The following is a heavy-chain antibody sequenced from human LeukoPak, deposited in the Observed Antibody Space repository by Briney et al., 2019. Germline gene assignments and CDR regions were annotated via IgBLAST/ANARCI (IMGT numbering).Heavy chain of an antibody. CDR3: ARGSGVYVYAYGVKGFDS. D-gene: IGHD5/OR15-5a*01. J-gene: IGHJ5*01. Sequence: PSETLSLTYNVSGDFAGTHYRSWIRQSPARRLVWICSAYCSGKTNYNPSLQNRLTISTDTSKHHVSLRLISVTAPDTAVYYCARGSGVYVYAYGVKGFDSWGRGILVTVSS. CDR1: GDFAGTHY. CDR2: AYCSGKT. V-gene: IGHV4-59*02.